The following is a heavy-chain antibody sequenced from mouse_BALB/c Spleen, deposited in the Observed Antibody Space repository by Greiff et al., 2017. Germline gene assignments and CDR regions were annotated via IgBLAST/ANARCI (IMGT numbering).Heavy chain of an antibody. Sequence: EVQRVESGGGLVQPGGSRKLSCAASGFTFSSFGMHWVRQAPEKGLEWVAYISSGSSTIYYADTVKGRFTISRDNPKNTLFLQMTSLRSEDTAMYYCARGYDGYFDYWGQGTTLTVSS. CDR2: ISSGSSTI. CDR1: GFTFSSFG. V-gene: IGHV5-17*02. D-gene: IGHD2-2*01. J-gene: IGHJ2*01. CDR3: ARGYDGYFDY.